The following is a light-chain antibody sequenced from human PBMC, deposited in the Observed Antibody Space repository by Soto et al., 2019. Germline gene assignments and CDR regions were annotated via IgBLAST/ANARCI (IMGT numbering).Light chain of an antibody. CDR3: QQYGSSPPIT. CDR1: QSVSSSY. J-gene: IGKJ3*01. V-gene: IGKV3-20*01. CDR2: GAS. Sequence: EIVLTQSPGTLSLSPGERATLSCRASQSVSSSYLAWYQQKPGQAPRLLIYGASSRATGIPDRFSGSGSGTHFTLTISRLAPEDFAVYDCQQYGSSPPITFGPGTKVDIK.